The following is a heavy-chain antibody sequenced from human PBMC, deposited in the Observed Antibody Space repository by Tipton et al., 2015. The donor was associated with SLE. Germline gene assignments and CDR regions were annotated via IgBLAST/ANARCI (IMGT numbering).Heavy chain of an antibody. D-gene: IGHD2-21*01. CDR3: VRGSYYYFDY. J-gene: IGHJ4*02. Sequence: LSLTCTVSGGSIRSYYWSWIRQPPGKGLEWIGYIYSSGSTNYNPSLKTRVTISVDTSKNQFSLKLNAVTAADTAVYFCVRGSYYYFDYWGQGALVTVSS. CDR1: GGSIRSYY. CDR2: IYSSGST. V-gene: IGHV4-59*08.